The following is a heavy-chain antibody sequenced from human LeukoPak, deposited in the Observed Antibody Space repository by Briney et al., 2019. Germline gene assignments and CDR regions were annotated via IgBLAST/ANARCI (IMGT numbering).Heavy chain of an antibody. V-gene: IGHV3-21*01. CDR3: ATKMHGPFDH. Sequence: GGSLRLSCAASGFTFSSYNLYWVRQAPGKGLEWVSSSVTSGSTYYADSVRGRFTISRDNAKNSLYLQMGSLSVEDTAVYYCATKMHGPFDHWGQGTLVTVSS. CDR2: SVTSGST. J-gene: IGHJ5*02. CDR1: GFTFSSYN.